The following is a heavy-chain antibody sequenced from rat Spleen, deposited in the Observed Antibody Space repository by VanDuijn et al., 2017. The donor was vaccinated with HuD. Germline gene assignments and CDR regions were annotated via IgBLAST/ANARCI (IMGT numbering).Heavy chain of an antibody. CDR1: GFTFSDYG. Sequence: EVQLVESGGGLVQPGRSLKLSCAASGFTFSDYGVAWVRQAPAKGLEWVATISYDDSSTYYRASVKGRFTISRDNAKNTQYLQMDSLRSEDTATYYCTRGYVMDAWGQGASVTVSS. J-gene: IGHJ4*01. CDR3: TRGYVMDA. V-gene: IGHV5-29*01. CDR2: ISYDDSST.